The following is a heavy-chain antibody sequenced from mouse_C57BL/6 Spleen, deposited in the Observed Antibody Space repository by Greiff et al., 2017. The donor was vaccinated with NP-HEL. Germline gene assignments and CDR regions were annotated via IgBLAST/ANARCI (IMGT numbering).Heavy chain of an antibody. CDR2: ISYDGSN. CDR3: ARWGSPYAMDY. Sequence: VQLKQSGPGLVKPSQSLSLTCSVTGYSITSGYYWNWIRQFPGNKLEWMGYISYDGSNNYNPSLKNRISITRDTSKNQFFLKLNSVTTEDTATYYCARWGSPYAMDYWGQGTSVTVSS. CDR1: GYSITSGYY. V-gene: IGHV3-6*01. D-gene: IGHD1-1*02. J-gene: IGHJ4*01.